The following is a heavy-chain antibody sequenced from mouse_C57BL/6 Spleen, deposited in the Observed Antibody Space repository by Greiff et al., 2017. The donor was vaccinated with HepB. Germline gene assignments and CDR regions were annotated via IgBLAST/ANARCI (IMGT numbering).Heavy chain of an antibody. Sequence: VQLQQPGAELVRPGSSVKLSCKASGYTFTSYWMHWVKQRPIQGLEWIGNIDPSDSETHYNQKFKDKATLTVDKSSSTAYMQLSSLTSEDSAVYYCAIITTVAGGFAYWGQGTLVTVSA. CDR1: GYTFTSYW. CDR3: AIITTVAGGFAY. D-gene: IGHD1-1*01. CDR2: IDPSDSET. J-gene: IGHJ3*01. V-gene: IGHV1-52*01.